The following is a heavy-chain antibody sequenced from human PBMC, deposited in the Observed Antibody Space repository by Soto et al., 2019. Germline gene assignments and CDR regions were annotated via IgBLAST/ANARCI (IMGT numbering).Heavy chain of an antibody. CDR2: IDWDDDK. Sequence: ESGPTLVNPTQTLTLTCTFSGFSLSTSGMCVSWVRQPPGKALEWLALIDWDDDKYYSTSLKTRLTISKDTSKNQVVLTMTNMDPVDTATYYCARIISSGGSCNSNSFDPWGQGTLGTVSS. CDR3: ARIISSGGSCNSNSFDP. D-gene: IGHD2-15*01. CDR1: GFSLSTSGMC. V-gene: IGHV2-70*20. J-gene: IGHJ5*02.